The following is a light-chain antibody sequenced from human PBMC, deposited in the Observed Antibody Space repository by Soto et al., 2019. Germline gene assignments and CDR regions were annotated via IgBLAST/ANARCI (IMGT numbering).Light chain of an antibody. CDR2: DAY. J-gene: IGKJ5*01. V-gene: IGKV1-33*01. CDR1: QDITNY. Sequence: DIQMTQSPSSLSASVGDRVTITCQASQDITNYLNWYQQKPGRAPRLLLYDAYSLETGVQSRFSGSGSGTDFTLTIRSLQPEDVATYYCKHYDHLPITFGQGTRLENK. CDR3: KHYDHLPIT.